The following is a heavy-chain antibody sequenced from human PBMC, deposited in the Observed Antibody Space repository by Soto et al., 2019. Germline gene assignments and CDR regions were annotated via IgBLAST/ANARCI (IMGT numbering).Heavy chain of an antibody. D-gene: IGHD1-26*01. CDR3: ARWEKKNYYYYYMDV. Sequence: SETLSLTCTFSGGSISSYYWSLIRQPPGKGLEWIGYIYYSGSTNYNPSLKSRVTISVDTSKNQFSLKLSSVTAADTAVYYCARWEKKNYYYYYMDVWGKGTTVTVSS. J-gene: IGHJ6*03. CDR1: GGSISSYY. V-gene: IGHV4-59*08. CDR2: IYYSGST.